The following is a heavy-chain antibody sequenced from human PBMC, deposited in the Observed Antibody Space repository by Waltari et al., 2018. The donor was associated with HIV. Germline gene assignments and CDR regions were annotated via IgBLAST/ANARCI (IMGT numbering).Heavy chain of an antibody. CDR3: AKSIAVAGPQFFYGMDV. Sequence: EVQLLESGGGLVQRGGSLRLSCAGSGFTFSNYAMSWVRQTPGKGLGWVSVISGRGGRTYSADSVKGRFTISRDNSKNTLYLQMNSLRAEDTAVYYCAKSIAVAGPQFFYGMDVWGHGTTVTVSS. CDR2: ISGRGGRT. J-gene: IGHJ6*02. V-gene: IGHV3-23*01. D-gene: IGHD6-19*01. CDR1: GFTFSNYA.